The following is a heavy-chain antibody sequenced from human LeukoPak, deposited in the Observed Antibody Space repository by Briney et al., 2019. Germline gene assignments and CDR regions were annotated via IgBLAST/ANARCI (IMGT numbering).Heavy chain of an antibody. D-gene: IGHD1-26*01. CDR2: IYYSGST. CDR1: GGSISSYY. J-gene: IGHJ3*02. V-gene: IGHV4-59*01. Sequence: SETLSLTCTVSGGSISSYYWSWLRQPPGKGLEWIGYIYYSGSTNYNPSLKSRVTISVDTSKNQFSLKLSSVTAADTAVYYCASGEWELEQAFDIWGQGTMVTVSS. CDR3: ASGEWELEQAFDI.